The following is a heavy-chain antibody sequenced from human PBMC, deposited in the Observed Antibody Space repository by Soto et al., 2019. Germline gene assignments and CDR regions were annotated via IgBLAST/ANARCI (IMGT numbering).Heavy chain of an antibody. J-gene: IGHJ4*02. CDR3: ARGPRTTVSSPAFY. Sequence: QVQLVQSGGEVKKPGASVTVSCKASGYAFTNYGITWVRQAPGQGLEWMGWISGYNGNTNYAQKLQGRGTTTKDTSTSTAYMELRSLRSDDTAVYYCARGPRTTVSSPAFYWGQGTLLTVSS. D-gene: IGHD4-17*01. CDR1: GYAFTNYG. V-gene: IGHV1-18*01. CDR2: ISGYNGNT.